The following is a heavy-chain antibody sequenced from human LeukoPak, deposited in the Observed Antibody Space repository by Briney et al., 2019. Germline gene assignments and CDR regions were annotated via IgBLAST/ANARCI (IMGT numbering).Heavy chain of an antibody. D-gene: IGHD7-27*01. Sequence: GGSLRLSCAASGFTFSSYAMSWVRQAPGKGLEWVSAISGSGGGTYYADSVKGRFTISRDNSKNTLYLQMNSLRADDTAVYYCAKSASTGGGLYYFDYWGQGTLVTVSS. CDR1: GFTFSSYA. CDR3: AKSASTGGGLYYFDY. CDR2: ISGSGGGT. V-gene: IGHV3-23*01. J-gene: IGHJ4*02.